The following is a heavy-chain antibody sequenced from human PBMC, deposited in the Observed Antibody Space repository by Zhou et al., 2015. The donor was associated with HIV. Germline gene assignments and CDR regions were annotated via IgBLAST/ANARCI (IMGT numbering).Heavy chain of an antibody. J-gene: IGHJ6*02. CDR3: ARDHRVLVSPKVVADYYYYGMDV. Sequence: QVQLVQSGAEVKKPGASVKVSCKASGYTFTSYGISWVRQAPGQGLEWMGWISAYNGNTNYAQKLQGRVTMTTDTSTSTAYMELRSLRSDDTAVYYCARDHRVLVSPKVVADYYYYGMDVWGQGTTVTVSS. V-gene: IGHV1-18*01. CDR2: ISAYNGNT. D-gene: IGHD2-15*01. CDR1: GYTFTSYG.